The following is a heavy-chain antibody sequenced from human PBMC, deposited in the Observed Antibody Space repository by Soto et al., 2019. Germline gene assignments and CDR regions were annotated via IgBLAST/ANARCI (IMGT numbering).Heavy chain of an antibody. CDR3: ARKVLGSTSRPDWWYFDL. D-gene: IGHD2-2*01. Sequence: EVQLLESGGGLVQPGGSLRLSCVGSGFTFINYAMNWVRQTPGKGLEWVSTISGGGDRTFDADTVKGRFTISRDNFKNTVNLQMNSLRAYDTAVYYCARKVLGSTSRPDWWYFDLWGRGTLVTVSS. CDR2: ISGGGDRT. V-gene: IGHV3-23*01. CDR1: GFTFINYA. J-gene: IGHJ2*01.